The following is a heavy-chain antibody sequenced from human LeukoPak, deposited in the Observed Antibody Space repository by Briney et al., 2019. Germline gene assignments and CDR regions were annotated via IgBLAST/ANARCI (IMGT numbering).Heavy chain of an antibody. J-gene: IGHJ4*02. CDR1: GGSISSYY. D-gene: IGHD3-22*01. CDR3: ARDSGDYYDSSGYPYYFDY. CDR2: IYYSGST. Sequence: SQTLSLTCTVSGGSISSYYWSWIRQPPGKGLEWIGYIYYSGSTNYNPSLKSRVTISVDTSKNQFSLKLSSVTAADTAVYYCARDSGDYYDSSGYPYYFDYWGQGTLVTVSS. V-gene: IGHV4-59*01.